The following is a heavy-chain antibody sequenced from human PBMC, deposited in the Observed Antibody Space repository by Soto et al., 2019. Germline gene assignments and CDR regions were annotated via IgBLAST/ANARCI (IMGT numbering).Heavy chain of an antibody. J-gene: IGHJ5*01. Sequence: QVQLVESGGGVVQPGRSLRLSCAASGFTFSNHGMHWVRQAPGKGLEWVAVIWSDGNNKYYTDSVKGRFTISRDNSKNTLYLQMDSLRGEDTAVYYCAGEPYDSSTYLVSWGQGTLVTVSS. D-gene: IGHD3-22*01. CDR3: AGEPYDSSTYLVS. CDR1: GFTFSNHG. V-gene: IGHV3-33*01. CDR2: IWSDGNNK.